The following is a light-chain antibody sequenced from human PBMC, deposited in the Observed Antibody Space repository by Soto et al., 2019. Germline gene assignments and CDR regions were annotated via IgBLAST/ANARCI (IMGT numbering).Light chain of an antibody. CDR2: DAS. CDR3: QQYESLPLT. CDR1: QTISSY. Sequence: DMQMTQSPSTLSASVGDRVTITCRASQTISSYLNWYQQKPGKAPNLLIYDASDLERGVPSRFSGSGSGTDFTFTISSLQPEDFATYYCQQYESLPLTFGQGTRLEIK. V-gene: IGKV1-33*01. J-gene: IGKJ5*01.